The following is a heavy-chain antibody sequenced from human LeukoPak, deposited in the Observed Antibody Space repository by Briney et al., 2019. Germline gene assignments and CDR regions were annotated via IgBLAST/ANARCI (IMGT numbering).Heavy chain of an antibody. V-gene: IGHV1-69*05. D-gene: IGHD2-2*01. CDR3: ARGVGIVVVPAAIPYYYMDV. CDR2: IIPIFGTA. J-gene: IGHJ6*03. Sequence: ASVKVACKASGGTVSSYAISWVRQAPGQGLEWMGGIIPIFGTANYAQKFQGRVTITTDESTSTAYMELSSLRSEDTAVYYCARGVGIVVVPAAIPYYYMDVWGKGTTVTVSS. CDR1: GGTVSSYA.